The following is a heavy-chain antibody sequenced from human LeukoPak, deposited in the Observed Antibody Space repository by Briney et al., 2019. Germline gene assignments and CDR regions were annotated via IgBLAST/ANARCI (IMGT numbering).Heavy chain of an antibody. V-gene: IGHV4-59*01. D-gene: IGHD1-1*01. CDR2: IYYSGST. CDR1: GGSISSYY. J-gene: IGHJ4*02. CDR3: ARTATTGDYFDY. Sequence: SETLSLTCTVSGGSISSYYWSWIRQPPRKGLEWIGYIYYSGSTTYNPSLKSRVTISVDTSKNHFSLKLTSVTAADTAVYYCARTATTGDYFDYWGQGTLVTVSS.